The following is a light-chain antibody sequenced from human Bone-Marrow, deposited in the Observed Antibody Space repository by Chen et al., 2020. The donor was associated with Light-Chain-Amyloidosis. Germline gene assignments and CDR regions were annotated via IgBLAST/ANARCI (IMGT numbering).Light chain of an antibody. Sequence: DIVVTQSPDSLVVSLGERATINCKSSQSVLYNSDNKHYLAWYQQKPGQPPKLLIYWASFRESGVPDRFSGSGSGTDFTLTISSLQAEDVAVYYCQQYYGTPFTFGPGTKVNV. V-gene: IGKV4-1*01. CDR1: QSVLYNSDNKHY. J-gene: IGKJ3*01. CDR2: WAS. CDR3: QQYYGTPFT.